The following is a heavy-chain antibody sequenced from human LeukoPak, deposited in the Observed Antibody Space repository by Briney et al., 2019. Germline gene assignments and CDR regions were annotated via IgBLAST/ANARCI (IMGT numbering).Heavy chain of an antibody. J-gene: IGHJ4*02. CDR1: GYTFTGYY. V-gene: IGHV1-2*02. Sequence: GASVKVSCKASGYTFTGYYMHWVRQAPGQGLEWMGWINPNSGGTNYAQKFQGRVTMTRDTSISTAYMELSRLRSDDTAVYYCAIYGAYYYDSSGYYPLDYWGQGTLVTVSS. CDR3: AIYGAYYYDSSGYYPLDY. CDR2: INPNSGGT. D-gene: IGHD3-22*01.